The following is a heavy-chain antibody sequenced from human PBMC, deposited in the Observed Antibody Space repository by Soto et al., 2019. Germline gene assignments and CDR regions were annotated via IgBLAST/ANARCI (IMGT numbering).Heavy chain of an antibody. V-gene: IGHV5-51*01. CDR1: GYSFTSYW. J-gene: IGHJ4*02. CDR3: ASSVGYCSGGSCLGY. CDR2: IYPGDSDT. D-gene: IGHD2-15*01. Sequence: GESLKISCKGSGYSFTSYWIGWVRQMPGKGLEWMGIIYPGDSDTRYSPSFQGQVTISADKSISTAYLQWSSLKASDTAMYYCASSVGYCSGGSCLGYWGQGTLVTVSS.